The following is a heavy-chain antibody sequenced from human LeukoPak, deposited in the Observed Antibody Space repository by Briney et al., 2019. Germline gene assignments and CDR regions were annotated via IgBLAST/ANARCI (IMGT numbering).Heavy chain of an antibody. Sequence: GGSLRLSCAASGFTFSSYAMSWVRQAPGKGLEWVSAISGSGGSTYYADSVKGRFTISRGNSKNTLYLQMNSLRAEDTAVYYCAKDFQFLEWFYSYWGQGTLVTVSS. CDR1: GFTFSSYA. CDR3: AKDFQFLEWFYSY. D-gene: IGHD3-3*01. V-gene: IGHV3-23*01. CDR2: ISGSGGST. J-gene: IGHJ4*02.